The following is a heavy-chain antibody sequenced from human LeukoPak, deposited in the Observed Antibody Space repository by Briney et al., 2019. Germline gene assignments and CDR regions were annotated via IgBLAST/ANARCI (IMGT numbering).Heavy chain of an antibody. CDR1: GFIFRIYG. D-gene: IGHD6-19*01. CDR3: ASGTGYTNGCFDY. V-gene: IGHV3-21*01. Sequence: GGSLRLSCAASGFIFRIYGMHWVRQAPGRGLEWVSSISSSSNYIHYADSVKGRFTISRDNAKNSLYLQINSLRAEDTAVYYCASGTGYTNGCFDYWGQGTLVTVSS. J-gene: IGHJ4*02. CDR2: ISSSSNYI.